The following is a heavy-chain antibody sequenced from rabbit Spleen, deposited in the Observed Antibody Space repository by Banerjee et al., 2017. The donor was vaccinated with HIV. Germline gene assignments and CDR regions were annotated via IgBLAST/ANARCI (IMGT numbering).Heavy chain of an antibody. J-gene: IGHJ6*01. Sequence: QSLQESGGGLVKPGASLTLTCTASGIDFSSYYYMCWVRQAPGKGLECIACIDAGNSGFSYYASWAKGRFTISKTSSTTVTLQMTSLTAADTATYFCARDAGTSFSTYGMDLWGPGTLVTVS. V-gene: IGHV1S40*01. CDR2: IDAGNSGFS. CDR3: ARDAGTSFSTYGMDL. D-gene: IGHD8-1*01. CDR1: GIDFSSYYY.